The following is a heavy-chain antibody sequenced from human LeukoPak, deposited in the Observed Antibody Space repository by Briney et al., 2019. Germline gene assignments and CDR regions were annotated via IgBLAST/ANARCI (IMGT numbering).Heavy chain of an antibody. V-gene: IGHV3-21*01. D-gene: IGHD3-16*01. CDR3: ARDLGGNLFDY. Sequence: PGGSLRLSCAASGFTFSSDSMNWGRHAPGKGLEWVSSISSSSSYIYYADSVKGRFTNSRDNAKNSLYLQMISLRAEDTAVYYCARDLGGNLFDYWGQGTLVTVSS. CDR1: GFTFSSDS. J-gene: IGHJ4*02. CDR2: ISSSSSYI.